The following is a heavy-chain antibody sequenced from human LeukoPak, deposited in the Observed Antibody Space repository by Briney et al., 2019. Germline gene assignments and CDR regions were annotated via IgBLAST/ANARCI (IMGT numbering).Heavy chain of an antibody. D-gene: IGHD3-22*01. J-gene: IGHJ4*02. Sequence: ASVKVSCKASGYTFAGYYMHWVRQAPGQGLEWMGWTNPNSGGTNYAQKFQGRVTMTRDTSISTAYMELSRLRSDDTAVYYCAREGNYYDSSGYYPYWGQGTLVTVSS. CDR3: AREGNYYDSSGYYPY. V-gene: IGHV1-2*02. CDR2: TNPNSGGT. CDR1: GYTFAGYY.